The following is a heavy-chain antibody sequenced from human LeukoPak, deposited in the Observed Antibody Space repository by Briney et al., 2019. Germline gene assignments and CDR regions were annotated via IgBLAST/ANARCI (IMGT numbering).Heavy chain of an antibody. J-gene: IGHJ6*02. V-gene: IGHV1-46*01. CDR3: ARTQIGTYYYYGMDV. CDR1: GYTFTSYY. Sequence: ASVKVSCKASGYTFTSYYMHWVRQAPGQGLEWMGIINPSGGSTSYAQRFQGRVTMTRDTSTSTVYMELSSLRSEDTAVYYCARTQIGTYYYYGMDVWGQGTTVTVSS. D-gene: IGHD2/OR15-2a*01. CDR2: INPSGGST.